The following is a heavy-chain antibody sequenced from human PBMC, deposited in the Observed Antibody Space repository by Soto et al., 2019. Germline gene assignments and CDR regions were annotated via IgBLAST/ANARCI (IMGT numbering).Heavy chain of an antibody. V-gene: IGHV1-24*01. D-gene: IGHD3-9*01. CDR1: GYTLTELS. J-gene: IGHJ4*02. CDR2: FDPEDGET. Sequence: SVKVSCKVSGYTLTELSMHWVRQAPGKGLEWMGGFDPEDGETIYAQKFQGRVTMTEDTSTDTAYMELSSLRSEDTAVYYCATKSDYDILTGFDYWGQGTLVTVSS. CDR3: ATKSDYDILTGFDY.